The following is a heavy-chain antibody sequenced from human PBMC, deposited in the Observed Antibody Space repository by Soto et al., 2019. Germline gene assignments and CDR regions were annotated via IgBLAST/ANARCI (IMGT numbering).Heavy chain of an antibody. CDR1: GFTLSSYG. CDR2: IWYDGSNK. V-gene: IGHV3-33*01. CDR3: AREAVVVVAATRRYYYGMDV. D-gene: IGHD2-15*01. J-gene: IGHJ6*02. Sequence: PGGSLRLSCAASGFTLSSYGMHWVRQAPGKGLEWVAVIWYDGSNKYYADSVKGRFTISRDNSKNTLYLQMNSLRAEDTAVYYCAREAVVVVAATRRYYYGMDVWRHGTTVTVS.